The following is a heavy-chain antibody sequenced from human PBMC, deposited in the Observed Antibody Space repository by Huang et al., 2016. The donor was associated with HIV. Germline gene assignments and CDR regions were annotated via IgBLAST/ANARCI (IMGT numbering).Heavy chain of an antibody. CDR3: ARHGRVAGHYYNNMDV. D-gene: IGHD6-19*01. CDR1: GGSISSSRYY. Sequence: LQLQESGPGLVKSSETLSLICTVSGGSISSSRYYWGWIRQPPGKGPEWIGSIYYSGNTSYNPPLKSRVTISVDTSKNQFSLKVNSVTAADTAVYYCARHGRVAGHYYNNMDVWGRGTTVTVSS. J-gene: IGHJ6*02. V-gene: IGHV4-39*01. CDR2: IYYSGNT.